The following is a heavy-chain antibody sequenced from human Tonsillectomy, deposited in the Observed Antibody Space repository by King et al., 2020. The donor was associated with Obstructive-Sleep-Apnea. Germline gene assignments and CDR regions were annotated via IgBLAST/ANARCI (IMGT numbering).Heavy chain of an antibody. Sequence: QLQESGPGLVKPSGTLSLTCAVSGGSISSSNWWRWVRQPPGKGLEWIGEIHHSGSTNYNPSLKSRVTISVDKSRNQFSLKLSSVTAADTAVYSCARVRFLEWLLFDYWGRGTLVTVSS. CDR2: IHHSGST. CDR3: ARVRFLEWLLFDY. CDR1: GGSISSSNW. J-gene: IGHJ4*02. V-gene: IGHV4-4*02. D-gene: IGHD3-3*01.